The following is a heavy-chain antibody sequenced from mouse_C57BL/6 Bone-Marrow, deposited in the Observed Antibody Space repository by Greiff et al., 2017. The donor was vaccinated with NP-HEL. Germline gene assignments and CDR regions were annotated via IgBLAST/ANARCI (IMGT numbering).Heavy chain of an antibody. Sequence: EVNVVESGGGLVQPGGSLKLSCAASGFTFSDYYMYWVRQTPEKRLEWVAYLSNGGGSTYYPDTVKGRFTISRDNAKNTLYLQMSRLKSEDTAMYYCARLDYYAMDYWGQGTSVTVSS. CDR3: ARLDYYAMDY. CDR2: LSNGGGST. J-gene: IGHJ4*01. V-gene: IGHV5-12*01. CDR1: GFTFSDYY.